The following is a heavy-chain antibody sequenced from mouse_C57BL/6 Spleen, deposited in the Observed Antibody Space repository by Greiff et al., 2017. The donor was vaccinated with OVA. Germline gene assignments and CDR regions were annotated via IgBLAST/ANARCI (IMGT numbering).Heavy chain of an antibody. CDR1: GYTFTSYW. J-gene: IGHJ4*01. Sequence: QVQLQQPGAELVKPGASVKLSCKASGYTFTSYWMQWVKQRPGQGLEWIGEIDPSDSYTNYNQKFKGKATLTVDTSSSTAYMQLSSLTSEDSAVDYCARRTGHYYAMDYWGQGTSVTVSS. CDR3: ARRTGHYYAMDY. CDR2: IDPSDSYT. V-gene: IGHV1-50*01. D-gene: IGHD4-1*01.